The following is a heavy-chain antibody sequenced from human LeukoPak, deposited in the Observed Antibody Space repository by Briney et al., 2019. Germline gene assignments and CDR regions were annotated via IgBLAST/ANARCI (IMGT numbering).Heavy chain of an antibody. CDR3: ARKGNAFDF. Sequence: GGSLRLSCAASGFTFSSYWMTWVRQAPGKGLEWVANIKLDVSETYYVDSVRGRFTISRDNNKNSLYLQMDSLRAEDTAVYYCARKGNAFDFLGQGTMVTVSS. D-gene: IGHD3-10*01. CDR1: GFTFSSYW. CDR2: IKLDVSET. V-gene: IGHV3-7*01. J-gene: IGHJ3*01.